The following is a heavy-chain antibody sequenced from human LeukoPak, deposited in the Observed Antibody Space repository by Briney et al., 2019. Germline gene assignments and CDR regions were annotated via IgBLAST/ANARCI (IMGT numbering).Heavy chain of an antibody. CDR2: ISGSGGST. CDR3: AKDRGDSSGPTGY. Sequence: GGSLRLSCAASGFTFSSYAMNWVRQAPGKGLEWGSAISGSGGSTYCADSVKGRFTISRDNSKNTLYLQMNSLRAEDTAVYYCAKDRGDSSGPTGYWGQGTMVTVSS. CDR1: GFTFSSYA. D-gene: IGHD3-22*01. V-gene: IGHV3-23*01. J-gene: IGHJ4*02.